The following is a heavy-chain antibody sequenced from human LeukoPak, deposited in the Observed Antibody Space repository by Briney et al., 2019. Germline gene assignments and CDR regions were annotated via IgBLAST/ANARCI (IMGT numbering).Heavy chain of an antibody. V-gene: IGHV3-21*01. CDR3: ARDRNIDY. J-gene: IGHJ4*02. Sequence: GGSLRLSCAASGFTVSSNYMSWVRQAPGKGLEWVSSISSSSSYIYYADSVKGRFTISRDNAKNSLYLQMNSLRAEDTAVYYCARDRNIDYWGQGTLVTVSS. CDR2: ISSSSSYI. CDR1: GFTVSSNY. D-gene: IGHD2/OR15-2a*01.